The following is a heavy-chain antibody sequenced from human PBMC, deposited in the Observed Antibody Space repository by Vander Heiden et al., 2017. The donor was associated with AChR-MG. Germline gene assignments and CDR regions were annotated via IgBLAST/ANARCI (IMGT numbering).Heavy chain of an antibody. J-gene: IGHJ4*02. CDR1: GGSISTYY. CDR2: IYYSGST. Sequence: QLQLQESGPGLVKPSETLSLTCTVSGGSISTYYWGWIRQPPGKGLEWIGNIYYSGSTYYNPSLKSRVTISVDTSKNQFSLKIDSMTAADTAVYYCARRGPGAPFDYWGQGTLVTVSS. V-gene: IGHV4-39*01. D-gene: IGHD3-10*01. CDR3: ARRGPGAPFDY.